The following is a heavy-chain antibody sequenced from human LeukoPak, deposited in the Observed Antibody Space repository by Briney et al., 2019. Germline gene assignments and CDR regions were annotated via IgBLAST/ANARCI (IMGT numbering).Heavy chain of an antibody. Sequence: GGSLRLSCAASGFTFSNYWMHWVRHAPGKGLVWVSRINSDGSSTSYADSVKGRFTISRDNAKNTLYLQMNSLRAEDTAVYYCARETYYYYYMDVWGKGTTVTVSS. CDR2: INSDGSST. CDR3: ARETYYYYYMDV. CDR1: GFTFSNYW. J-gene: IGHJ6*03. V-gene: IGHV3-74*01.